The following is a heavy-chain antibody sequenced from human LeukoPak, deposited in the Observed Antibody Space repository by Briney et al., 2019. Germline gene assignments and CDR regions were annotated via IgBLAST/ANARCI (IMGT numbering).Heavy chain of an antibody. Sequence: QPGGSLRLSCAASGFTFSSYAMSWVRQAPGKGLEWVSTISNGGSATYYADSVRGRFTISRDNSKNTLYLQMTSLRAEDTAVYYCAKALFSRYYEVDYWGQGTVVTVSS. J-gene: IGHJ4*02. CDR3: AKALFSRYYEVDY. D-gene: IGHD3-22*01. CDR1: GFTFSSYA. CDR2: ISNGGSAT. V-gene: IGHV3-23*01.